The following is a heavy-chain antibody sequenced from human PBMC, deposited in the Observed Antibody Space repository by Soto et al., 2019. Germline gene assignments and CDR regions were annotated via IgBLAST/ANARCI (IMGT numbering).Heavy chain of an antibody. J-gene: IGHJ4*02. CDR2: VSGSGGST. CDR1: GFTFSSYA. Sequence: EVQLLESGGGLVQPGGSLRLSCAASGFTFSSYAMSWVRQAPGKGLEWISAVSGSGGSTYYADSVKGRFTISRDNSKDTLDLQMNNLSAEDTAVYYCAKPPDYNWNDYWGQGTLVTVSS. CDR3: AKPPDYNWNDY. V-gene: IGHV3-23*01. D-gene: IGHD1-20*01.